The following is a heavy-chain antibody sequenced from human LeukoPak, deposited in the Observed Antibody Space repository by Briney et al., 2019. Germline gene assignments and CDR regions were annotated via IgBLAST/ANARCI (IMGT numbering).Heavy chain of an antibody. J-gene: IGHJ2*01. CDR3: ATVMSTDNWYFDL. Sequence: ASVKVSCKASGFTFTSSAVQWVRQARGQRLEWIGWIVVGSGNTNYAQKFQERVTITRDMSTSTAYMELSSLRSEDTAVYYCATVMSTDNWYFDLWGRGTLVTVSS. D-gene: IGHD5/OR15-5a*01. CDR2: IVVGSGNT. CDR1: GFTFTSSA. V-gene: IGHV1-58*01.